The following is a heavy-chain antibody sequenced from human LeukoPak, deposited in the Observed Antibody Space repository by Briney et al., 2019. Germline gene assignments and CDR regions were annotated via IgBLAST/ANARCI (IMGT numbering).Heavy chain of an antibody. J-gene: IGHJ2*01. D-gene: IGHD4-17*01. Sequence: SETLSLTCTVSGGSLSSNSYSWGWIRQPPGKGLEWIGSIFYSGSTSYNPSLKSRVTISVDTSKSQFSLKLTSVTASDTAVYYCASTTWGRVTRWYFDLWGRGTLVTVSS. CDR3: ASTTWGRVTRWYFDL. CDR1: GGSLSSNSYS. CDR2: IFYSGST. V-gene: IGHV4-39*01.